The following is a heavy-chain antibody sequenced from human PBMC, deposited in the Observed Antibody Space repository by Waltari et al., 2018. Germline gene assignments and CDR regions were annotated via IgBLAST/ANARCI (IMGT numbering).Heavy chain of an antibody. CDR2: IRAYNVNT. CDR3: ACSHSSSWVEGEYVQH. Sequence: QVQLVQSGGEVKKAGASVKVSCKASGYTFTSYGISWVRQAPGQGLAWLGWIRAYNVNTNYAQKTQGRVIMTTDTYTSTAYMELRSRSSDDTDVYYCACSHSSSWVEGEYVQHCGQGTLVTVSP. D-gene: IGHD6-13*01. CDR1: GYTFTSYG. J-gene: IGHJ1*01. V-gene: IGHV1-18*01.